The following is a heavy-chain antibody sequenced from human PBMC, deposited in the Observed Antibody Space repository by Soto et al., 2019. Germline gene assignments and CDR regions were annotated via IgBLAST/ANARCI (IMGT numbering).Heavy chain of an antibody. CDR3: VREGRGSFDF. J-gene: IGHJ3*01. CDR1: GFTFGDSY. Sequence: GSLRLSCAGSGFTFGDSYMNWVRQAPGKGLEWVSVIGGRGNSAYYADSVQGRFTISRDNSKNTLSLQMSSLTADDTAIYYCVREGRGSFDFWGRGTMVTVSS. V-gene: IGHV3-23*01. CDR2: IGGRGNSA. D-gene: IGHD5-12*01.